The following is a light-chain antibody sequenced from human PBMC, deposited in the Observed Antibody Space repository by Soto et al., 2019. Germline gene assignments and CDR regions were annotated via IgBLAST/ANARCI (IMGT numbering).Light chain of an antibody. CDR1: KSVSSCY. CDR3: QQRSYWRT. Sequence: IFFAPSPGPPSFAPGEKANLSCRASKSVSSCYFAWYQQRPGQAPRLLICDSSSRATSIPAIFSGSGSGTDFTLTISRLEPEDFAVYYCQQRSYWRTFGRGTKVDIK. J-gene: IGKJ1*01. V-gene: IGKV3D-20*02. CDR2: DSS.